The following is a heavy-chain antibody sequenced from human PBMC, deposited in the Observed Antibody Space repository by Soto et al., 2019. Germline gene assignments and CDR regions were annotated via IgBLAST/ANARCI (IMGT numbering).Heavy chain of an antibody. CDR1: GGSFSTYY. J-gene: IGHJ3*02. V-gene: IGHV4-34*01. D-gene: IGHD3-9*01. Sequence: QLQQWGAGLLKPSETLSLTCVVSGGSFSTYYYNWIRQSPGKGLEWIGEINHSGSNNYSPSLKSRVTMSLDTSKNQFSLKLTSVTAADTAVYYGARGGSNDWQVAFDIWGQGTMVTVSS. CDR2: INHSGSN. CDR3: ARGGSNDWQVAFDI.